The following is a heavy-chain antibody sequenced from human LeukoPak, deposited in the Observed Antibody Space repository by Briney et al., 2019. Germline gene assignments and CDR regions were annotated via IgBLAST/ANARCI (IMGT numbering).Heavy chain of an antibody. D-gene: IGHD3-3*01. CDR1: GFTFSDYY. CDR2: ISSGSTYT. Sequence: GGSLRLSCAASGFTFSDYYMSWIRQAPGKGLEWASYISSGSTYTNYADSVKGRFTISRDNAMSTLYLQMNSLRAEDTAVYYCARPYSYYDFWDWGQGTLVTVSS. CDR3: ARPYSYYDFWD. V-gene: IGHV3-11*06. J-gene: IGHJ4*02.